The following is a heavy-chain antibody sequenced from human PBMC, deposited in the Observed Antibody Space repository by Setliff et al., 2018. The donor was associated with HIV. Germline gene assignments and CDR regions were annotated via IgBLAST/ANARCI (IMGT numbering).Heavy chain of an antibody. J-gene: IGHJ3*02. V-gene: IGHV4-59*01. D-gene: IGHD2-15*01. Sequence: TLSLTCTASGGSISSYYWSWIRQPPGKGLEWIGYIYYSGSTNYNPSLKSRVTISVDTSKNQFSLKLSSVTAADTAVYYCARNPCSGGSCPDAFDIWGQGTMVTVSS. CDR3: ARNPCSGGSCPDAFDI. CDR1: GGSISSYY. CDR2: IYYSGST.